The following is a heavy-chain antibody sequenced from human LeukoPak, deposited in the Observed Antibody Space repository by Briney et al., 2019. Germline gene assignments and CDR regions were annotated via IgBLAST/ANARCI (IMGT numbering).Heavy chain of an antibody. Sequence: ALVKVSCKVSGYTLTELSIHWVRQAPGKGLEWMGGEDGGPIYAQKFQGRVTMTEDTTTDTAYMDVSSLRSEDTAVYYCVSIDLDSWGQGTLVTVSS. V-gene: IGHV1-24*01. J-gene: IGHJ4*02. CDR2: EDGGP. CDR1: GYTLTELS. CDR3: VSIDLDS.